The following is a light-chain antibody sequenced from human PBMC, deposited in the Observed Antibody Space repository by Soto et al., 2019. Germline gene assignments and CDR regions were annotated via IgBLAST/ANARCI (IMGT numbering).Light chain of an antibody. J-gene: IGKJ2*01. CDR2: LGS. V-gene: IGKV2-28*01. CDR1: QSLLQSNGYNS. Sequence: DIVMTQSPLSLPVTPGEPASISCRSSQSLLQSNGYNSLDWYLQKPGQSPQLLIYLGSSRASGVPDRFSVSGSGTDFTLKISRVEAEDVGDYYCMQALQTPYTFGQGTKLEIK. CDR3: MQALQTPYT.